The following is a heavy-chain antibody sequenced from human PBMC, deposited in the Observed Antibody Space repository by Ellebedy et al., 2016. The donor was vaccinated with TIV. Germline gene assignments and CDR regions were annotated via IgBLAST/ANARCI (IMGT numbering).Heavy chain of an antibody. J-gene: IGHJ6*02. CDR3: ARRSNRNFMDV. CDR1: GDSLSSNSAG. CDR2: TYYRSKWYN. Sequence: SQTLSLTSALSGDSLSSNSAGWYSTTQSPSRGLEWLGRTYYRSKWYNDYAVSVKSRITIHPDTSKNQFSLQFNAVTPEDTAVYYCARRSNRNFMDVWGQGTTVTVSS. D-gene: IGHD1-14*01. V-gene: IGHV6-1*01.